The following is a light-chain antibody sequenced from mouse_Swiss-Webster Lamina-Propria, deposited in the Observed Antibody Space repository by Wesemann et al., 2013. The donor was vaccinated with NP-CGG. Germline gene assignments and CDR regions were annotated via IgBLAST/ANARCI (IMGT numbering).Light chain of an antibody. V-gene: IGKV8-19*01. CDR2: WAS. CDR3: QQYYSYPYT. CDR1: QSLLNSGNQKNY. Sequence: DIVMTQSPSSLTVTAGEKVTMSCKSSQSLLNSGNQKNYLTWYQQKPGQPPKLLIYWASTRESGVPDRFTGSGSGTDFTLTISSVQAEDLAVYYCQQYYSYPYTFGGGTKLEIK. J-gene: IGKJ2*01.